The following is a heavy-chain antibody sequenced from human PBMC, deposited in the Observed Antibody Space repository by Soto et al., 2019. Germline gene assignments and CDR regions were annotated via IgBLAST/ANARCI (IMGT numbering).Heavy chain of an antibody. Sequence: QVQLVQSGAEVKKPGASVKVSCKASGYTFTSYGISWVRQAPGQGLEWMGWISAYNGNTNYAQKLQGRVTMTTDTSTRTAYMELRSLRSDGTAVDYCGRDEGDCSGGSCSHYYGMDVWGQGTTVTVSS. CDR3: GRDEGDCSGGSCSHYYGMDV. CDR1: GYTFTSYG. J-gene: IGHJ6*02. D-gene: IGHD2-15*01. V-gene: IGHV1-18*01. CDR2: ISAYNGNT.